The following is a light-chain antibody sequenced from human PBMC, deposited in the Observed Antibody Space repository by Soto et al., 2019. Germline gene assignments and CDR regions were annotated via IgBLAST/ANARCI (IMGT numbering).Light chain of an antibody. CDR2: GNI. Sequence: QAVLTQPPSVSGAPGQRVTISCTGSSSNIGAGYDVHWYQQLPATAPKLLIYGNINRPSGVPDRFSGSKSDTSASLAITGLQAEDEADYFCQSYDSSLSGCVFGGGTKLTVL. CDR3: QSYDSSLSGCV. V-gene: IGLV1-40*01. CDR1: SSNIGAGYD. J-gene: IGLJ3*02.